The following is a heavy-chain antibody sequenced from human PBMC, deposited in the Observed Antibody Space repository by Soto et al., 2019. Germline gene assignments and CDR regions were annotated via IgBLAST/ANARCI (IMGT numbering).Heavy chain of an antibody. Sequence: GGSLRLSCAASGFTFSSYGMHWVRQAPGKGLEWVAVISYDGSNKYYADSVKGRFTISRDNSKNTLYLQMNSLRAEDTAVYYCAKVIGYYEAYGMDVWGQGTTVTVSS. CDR3: AKVIGYYEAYGMDV. D-gene: IGHD3-22*01. CDR2: ISYDGSNK. V-gene: IGHV3-30*18. CDR1: GFTFSSYG. J-gene: IGHJ6*02.